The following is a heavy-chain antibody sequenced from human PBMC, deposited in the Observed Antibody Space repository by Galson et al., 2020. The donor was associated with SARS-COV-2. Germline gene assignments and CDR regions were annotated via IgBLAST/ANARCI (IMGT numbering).Heavy chain of an antibody. CDR1: GGSISSGGYY. J-gene: IGHJ4*02. D-gene: IGHD3-22*01. V-gene: IGHV4-31*03. Sequence: SETLSLTCTVSGGSISSGGYYWTWIRQHPGKGLEWIGYIYYNGNTYYNPSLKSRVNISVDTSKNQFSLKLSPVTAADTAVYYCARVTRDSYYDNSGYYFTEDYFDYWGQGTLVTVSS. CDR3: ARVTRDSYYDNSGYYFTEDYFDY. CDR2: IYYNGNT.